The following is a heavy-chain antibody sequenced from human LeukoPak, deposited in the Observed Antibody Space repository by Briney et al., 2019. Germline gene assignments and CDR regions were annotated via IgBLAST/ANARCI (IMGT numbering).Heavy chain of an antibody. CDR1: GYSSTSYW. CDR2: IDPSDSYT. J-gene: IGHJ6*02. V-gene: IGHV5-10-1*01. D-gene: IGHD2-2*01. Sequence: GESLKISCKGSGYSSTSYWISWVRQMPGKGLEWMGRIDPSDSYTNYSPSFQGHVTISADKSISTAYLQWSSLKASDTAMYYCASFDCSSTSCGMDVWGQGATVTVSS. CDR3: ASFDCSSTSCGMDV.